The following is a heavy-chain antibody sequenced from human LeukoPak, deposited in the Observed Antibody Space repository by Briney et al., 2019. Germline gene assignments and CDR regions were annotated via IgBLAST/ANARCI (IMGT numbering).Heavy chain of an antibody. CDR3: AKLPGRAADY. Sequence: GKSLRLSCAASGFTFSGYPIHWVRQAPGKGLEWVAVISYDGSNKYYADSVKGRFTISRDNSKNTLYLQMNSLRAEDTAVYYCAKLPGRAADYWGQGTLVTVSS. CDR1: GFTFSGYP. CDR2: ISYDGSNK. J-gene: IGHJ4*02. V-gene: IGHV3-30-3*02.